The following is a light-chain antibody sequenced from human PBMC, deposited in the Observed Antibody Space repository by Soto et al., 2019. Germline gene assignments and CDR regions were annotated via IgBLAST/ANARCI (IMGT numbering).Light chain of an antibody. CDR1: QSVSSL. V-gene: IGKV3-15*01. CDR2: GAS. CDR3: QQYNNWPLT. J-gene: IGKJ4*01. Sequence: EVVMTQSPATLSVSPGERATLSCRASQSVSSLLAWYQQKPGQAPRLLIYGASTRATGIPDRFSASGSGTEFALTSSSLPSGDFAVYYCQQYNNWPLTFGGGTKVEIK.